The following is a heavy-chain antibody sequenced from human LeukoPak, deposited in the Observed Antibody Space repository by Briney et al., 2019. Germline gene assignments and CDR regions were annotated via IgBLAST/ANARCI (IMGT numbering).Heavy chain of an antibody. V-gene: IGHV3-74*01. CDR3: ASPETGGFFDY. J-gene: IGHJ4*02. CDR1: GFTFSSHW. CDR2: INGDGGST. Sequence: GGSLRLSCVASGFTFSSHWVHWVRQVPGKGLVWVSRINGDGGSTTYADSVKGRFTISRDNAKNTLYLQMNSLTIEDTAVYYCASPETGGFFDYWGQGTLVTVAS. D-gene: IGHD7-27*01.